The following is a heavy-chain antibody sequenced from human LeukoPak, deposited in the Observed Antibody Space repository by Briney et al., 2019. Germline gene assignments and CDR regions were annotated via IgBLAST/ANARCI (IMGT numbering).Heavy chain of an antibody. CDR2: ISPYSGNT. CDR3: AKGVGSEFTWFDP. V-gene: IGHV1-18*01. Sequence: GPSVKVSCKASGYSFTTSGVTWVRRAPGQGLEWMGWISPYSGNTKYAQNLQGRATMTTDTSTSTTYMEVRSLRSDDTAVYYCAKGVGSEFTWFDPWGQGTLVIVSS. J-gene: IGHJ5*02. D-gene: IGHD3-10*01. CDR1: GYSFTTSG.